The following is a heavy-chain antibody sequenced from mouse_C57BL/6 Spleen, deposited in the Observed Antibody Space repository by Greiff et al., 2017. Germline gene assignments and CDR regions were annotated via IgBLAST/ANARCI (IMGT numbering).Heavy chain of an antibody. CDR2: IYPGNSDT. D-gene: IGHD2-3*01. Sequence: VQLQQSGTVLARPGASVTMSCKTSGYTFTSYWMHWVKQRPGQGLQWIGAIYPGNSDTSYNQKLKGKAKLTAVTSASTAYMELSSLTNEDSAVDYCTRRGVYDGYYGFAYWGQGTLVTVSA. CDR3: TRRGVYDGYYGFAY. J-gene: IGHJ3*01. CDR1: GYTFTSYW. V-gene: IGHV1-5*01.